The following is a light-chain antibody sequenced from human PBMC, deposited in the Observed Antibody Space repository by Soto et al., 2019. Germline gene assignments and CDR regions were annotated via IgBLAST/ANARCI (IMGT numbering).Light chain of an antibody. J-gene: IGLJ1*01. CDR3: SSYTTGGADV. V-gene: IGLV2-14*03. CDR1: SSDVGGYNS. Sequence: QSALDHAASCSRAPGHAIAISCNGTSSDVGGYNSASWYQQHPGKAPKLLIYDVSNRPSGVSNRFSGSKSGNTASLTISGRQAEAEADDCCSSYTTGGADVFATGTKVTGL. CDR2: DVS.